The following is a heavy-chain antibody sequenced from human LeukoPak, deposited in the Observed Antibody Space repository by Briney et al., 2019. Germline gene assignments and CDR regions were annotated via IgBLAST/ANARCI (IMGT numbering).Heavy chain of an antibody. V-gene: IGHV4-59*11. J-gene: IGHJ4*02. CDR1: GASISSHY. D-gene: IGHD5-18*01. Sequence: SETLSLTCTVSGASISSHYWSWIRQPPGKGLEWIVGFSYSGNTNYNPSLKSRVTISVDTSKNQFSLKLTSVTAADTAVYYCARAGGVHDTPMDLDYWGQGTLVTVSS. CDR3: ARAGGVHDTPMDLDY. CDR2: FSYSGNT.